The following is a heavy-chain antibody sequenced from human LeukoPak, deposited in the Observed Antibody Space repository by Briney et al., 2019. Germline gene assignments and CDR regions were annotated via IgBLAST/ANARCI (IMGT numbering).Heavy chain of an antibody. V-gene: IGHV4-39*07. CDR2: IYYSGST. CDR1: GGSISSSSYY. J-gene: IGHJ5*02. D-gene: IGHD2-15*01. Sequence: SETLSLTCTVSGGSISSSSYYWGWIRQPPGKGLEWIGSIYYSGSTYYNPSPKSRVTISVDTSKNQFSLKLSSVTAADTAVYYCARDVIRGPRGESATEISGFDPWGQGTLVTVSS. CDR3: ARDVIRGPRGESATEISGFDP.